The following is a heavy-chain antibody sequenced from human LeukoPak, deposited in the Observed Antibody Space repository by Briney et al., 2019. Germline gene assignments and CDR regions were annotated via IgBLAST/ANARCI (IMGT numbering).Heavy chain of an antibody. CDR3: AKDNRYSSGWYDY. CDR1: GFTFSNYG. J-gene: IGHJ4*02. D-gene: IGHD6-19*01. V-gene: IGHV3-30*02. Sequence: GGSLRLSCAASGFTFSNYGMHWVRLAPGKGLEWVAFIRYDGTIKYYVDSVKGRFTISRDNSKNTLYLQMNSLRAEDTAVYYCAKDNRYSSGWYDYWGQGTLVTVSS. CDR2: IRYDGTIK.